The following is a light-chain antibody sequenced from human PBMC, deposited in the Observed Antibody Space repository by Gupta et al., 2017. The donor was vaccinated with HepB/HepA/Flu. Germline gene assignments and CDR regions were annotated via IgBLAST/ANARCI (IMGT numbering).Light chain of an antibody. V-gene: IGKV3-11*01. CDR2: DAS. CDR3: QQRGNWPGVT. Sequence: EIVLTQSPASLALSPGERATLSCRASHSVSRSLAWYQQKPGQSPRLVIYDASNRATGIPARFSGSGSGTDFTLTISSLEPEDFAVYYCQQRGNWPGVTFGQGTRLEIK. J-gene: IGKJ5*01. CDR1: HSVSRS.